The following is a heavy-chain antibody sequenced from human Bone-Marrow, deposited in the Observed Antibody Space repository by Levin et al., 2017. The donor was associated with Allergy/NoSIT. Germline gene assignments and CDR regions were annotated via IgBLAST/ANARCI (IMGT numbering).Heavy chain of an antibody. Sequence: PSETLSLTCAVSGYSISSGYYWGWIRQPPGKGLEWIGSVYHSGTTYYNPSLKSRVTMSVDTSKNQFSLTLSSVTAADTAVYYCARALATTVTSNWFDPWGQGTLVTVSS. CDR2: VYHSGTT. CDR1: GYSISSGYY. CDR3: ARALATTVTSNWFDP. V-gene: IGHV4-38-2*01. D-gene: IGHD4-17*01. J-gene: IGHJ5*02.